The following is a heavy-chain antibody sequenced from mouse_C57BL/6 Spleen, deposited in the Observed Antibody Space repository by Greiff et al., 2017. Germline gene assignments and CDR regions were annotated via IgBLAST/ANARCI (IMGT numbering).Heavy chain of an antibody. CDR3: ARWGNYCDY. CDR2: INPSAGGT. J-gene: IGHJ2*01. CDR1: GYSFTGYY. Sequence: VQLQQSGPELVKPGASVQISCKASGYSFTGYYMNWVKQSPEKSLEWIGEINPSAGGTTYNQKFKAKATLTVDKSSSTAYMQLKSLTSEDSAVYYCARWGNYCDYWGQGTTLTVSS. V-gene: IGHV1-42*01.